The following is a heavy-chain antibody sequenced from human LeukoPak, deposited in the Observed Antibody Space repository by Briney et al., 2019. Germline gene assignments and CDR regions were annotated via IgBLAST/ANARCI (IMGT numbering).Heavy chain of an antibody. Sequence: GASVKVSCKASGYTFQNYDMHWVRQAPGQRLEWMGWINADNGNTEYSQKFQGRVTITRDTSASTVYMELSSLRSEDTAVYYCARDRYENSGYYPLDYWGQGTLVTVSS. J-gene: IGHJ4*02. V-gene: IGHV1-3*01. CDR3: ARDRYENSGYYPLDY. CDR1: GYTFQNYD. D-gene: IGHD3-22*01. CDR2: INADNGNT.